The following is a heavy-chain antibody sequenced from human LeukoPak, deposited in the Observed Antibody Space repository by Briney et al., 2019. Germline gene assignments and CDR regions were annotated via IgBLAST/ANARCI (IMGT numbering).Heavy chain of an antibody. J-gene: IGHJ4*02. Sequence: GGFLRLSCAASGFTFSSYGMHWVRQAPDKGLEWVAFIRYDGSNKYYADSVKGRFTISRDNSKNTLYLQMNSLRAEDTAVYYCAKDRFYYGSSTKGYWGQGTLVTVSS. CDR3: AKDRFYYGSSTKGY. CDR1: GFTFSSYG. CDR2: IRYDGSNK. V-gene: IGHV3-30*02. D-gene: IGHD3-10*01.